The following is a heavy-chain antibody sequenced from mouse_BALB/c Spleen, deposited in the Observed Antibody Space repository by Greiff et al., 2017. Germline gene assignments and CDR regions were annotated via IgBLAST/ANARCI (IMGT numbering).Heavy chain of an antibody. CDR3: ARGGVYYGYVGYAMDY. CDR1: GFTFSDYY. D-gene: IGHD1-2*01. J-gene: IGHJ4*01. V-gene: IGHV5-4*02. CDR2: ISDGGSYT. Sequence: DVKLVESGGGLVKPGGSLKLSCAASGFTFSDYYMYWVRQTPDKRLEWVATISDGGSYTYYPDSVKGRFTISRDNAKNNLYLQMSSLKSEDTAMYYCARGGVYYGYVGYAMDYWGQGTSVTVSS.